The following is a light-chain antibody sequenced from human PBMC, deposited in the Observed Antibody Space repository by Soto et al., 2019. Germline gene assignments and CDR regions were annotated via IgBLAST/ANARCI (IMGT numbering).Light chain of an antibody. J-gene: IGKJ5*01. CDR2: GAS. CDR1: QSVSSN. CDR3: QQYNNWPPLIT. Sequence: EIVMTQSPATLSVSPGERATLSCRASQSVSSNLAWYQQKPGQAPRLLIYGASTRATGIPARFRGSGSGTEFTLTISSLQSEDFAVYYCQQYNNWPPLITFGQGTRLEIK. V-gene: IGKV3D-15*01.